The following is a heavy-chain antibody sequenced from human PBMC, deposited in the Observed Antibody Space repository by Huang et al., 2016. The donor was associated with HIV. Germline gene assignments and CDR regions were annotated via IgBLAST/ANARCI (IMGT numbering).Heavy chain of an antibody. CDR1: GYILTELA. Sequence: QVQLVQSGAEVRKPGASVTVSCKVSGYILTELAMHWGRQSPGKGLEGMGGSDPEDGERMYEEKLQGRVTRTEDTSTDTAYLELSGLTSDDTAVYYCATQSGGDSYAPDYWGQGTLVTVSS. CDR3: ATQSGGDSYAPDY. V-gene: IGHV1-24*01. J-gene: IGHJ4*02. D-gene: IGHD2-21*02. CDR2: SDPEDGER.